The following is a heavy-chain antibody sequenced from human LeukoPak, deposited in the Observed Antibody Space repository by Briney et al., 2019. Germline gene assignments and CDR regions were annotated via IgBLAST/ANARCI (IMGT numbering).Heavy chain of an antibody. J-gene: IGHJ4*02. D-gene: IGHD5-24*01. Sequence: GESLKISCKGYGYNFGSYWIAWVRQMPGKGLEWMGIIYPGDSDTRYSPSFQGQVTILADKSIGTAYLQWSSLKASDTAIYYCARRRDGYNIDYWGQGTLVSVSS. V-gene: IGHV5-51*01. CDR3: ARRRDGYNIDY. CDR1: GYNFGSYW. CDR2: IYPGDSDT.